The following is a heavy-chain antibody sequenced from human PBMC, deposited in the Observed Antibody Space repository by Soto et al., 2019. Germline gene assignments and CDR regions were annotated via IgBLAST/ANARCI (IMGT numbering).Heavy chain of an antibody. Sequence: GGSLRLSCAASGFTFSIYGVHWVRQAPGKGLEWVAFIWYDGTKIYYTDSVKGRFTISRDNSRNTLYLQINSLRAEDTAVYYCARDKGYCNGGSCGMDVWGQGTTVTVSS. CDR1: GFTFSIYG. D-gene: IGHD2-15*01. V-gene: IGHV3-33*01. J-gene: IGHJ6*02. CDR3: ARDKGYCNGGSCGMDV. CDR2: IWYDGTKI.